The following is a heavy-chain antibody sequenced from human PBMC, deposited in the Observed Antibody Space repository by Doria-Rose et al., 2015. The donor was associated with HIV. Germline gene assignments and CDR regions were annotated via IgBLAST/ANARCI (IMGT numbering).Heavy chain of an antibody. V-gene: IGHV4-34*01. CDR3: ARVAAGTMAS. CDR2: ISHSGST. J-gene: IGHJ5*02. Sequence: GLEWIGEISHSGSTNYNPSLKSRVTISVDTSKNQFSLNVTSVIDADTGIYYCARVAAGTMASWCQGTLVTVSS. D-gene: IGHD6-25*01.